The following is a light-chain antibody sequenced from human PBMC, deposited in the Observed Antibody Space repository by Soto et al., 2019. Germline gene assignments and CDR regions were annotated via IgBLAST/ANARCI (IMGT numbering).Light chain of an antibody. Sequence: SALTQPASVSGSPGQSITISCTGTSSDVGSYNYVSWYQQHPGKAPKLMIYDVSNRPSGVSNRFSGSKSGNTASLTISGLQAEDEADYYCNSYTGSSTPYVFGTGTKVT. V-gene: IGLV2-14*01. CDR3: NSYTGSSTPYV. CDR2: DVS. J-gene: IGLJ1*01. CDR1: SSDVGSYNY.